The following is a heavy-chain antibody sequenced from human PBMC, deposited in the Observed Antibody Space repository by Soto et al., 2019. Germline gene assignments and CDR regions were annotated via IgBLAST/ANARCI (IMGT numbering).Heavy chain of an antibody. Sequence: GGSLRLSCAASGFTFSSYAMHWVRQAPGKGLEWVAVISYDGSNKYYADSVKGRFTISRDNSKNTLYLQMNSLRAEDTAVYYCARDFSSYGSSYYYFDYWGQGTLVTVSS. CDR1: GFTFSSYA. D-gene: IGHD5-18*01. J-gene: IGHJ4*02. CDR2: ISYDGSNK. V-gene: IGHV3-30-3*01. CDR3: ARDFSSYGSSYYYFDY.